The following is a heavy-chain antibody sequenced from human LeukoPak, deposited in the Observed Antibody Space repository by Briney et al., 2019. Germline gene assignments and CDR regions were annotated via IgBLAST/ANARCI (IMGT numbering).Heavy chain of an antibody. Sequence: GASVKVSCTASGYTFTSYYMHWVRQAPGQGLEWMGIINPSGGSTSYAQKFQGRVTMTRDTSTSTVYMELRSLRSEDTAVYYCARAVAGYFDYWGQGTLVTVSS. D-gene: IGHD6-19*01. CDR3: ARAVAGYFDY. CDR2: INPSGGST. J-gene: IGHJ4*02. CDR1: GYTFTSYY. V-gene: IGHV1-46*01.